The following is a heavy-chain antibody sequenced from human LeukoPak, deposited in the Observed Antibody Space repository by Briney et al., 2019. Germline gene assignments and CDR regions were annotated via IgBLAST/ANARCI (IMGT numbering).Heavy chain of an antibody. CDR2: IYYSGST. Sequence: PSETLSLTCTVSGGSISSYYWSWIRQPPGKGLEWIGYIYYSGSTNYNPSLKSRVTISVDTSKNQFSLKLSSVTAADTAVYYCARVMNRFFDCPPRADYYGRDVGEKGTTATVP. CDR3: ARVMNRFFDCPPRADYYGRDV. V-gene: IGHV4-59*01. J-gene: IGHJ6*04. D-gene: IGHD3-9*01. CDR1: GGSISSYY.